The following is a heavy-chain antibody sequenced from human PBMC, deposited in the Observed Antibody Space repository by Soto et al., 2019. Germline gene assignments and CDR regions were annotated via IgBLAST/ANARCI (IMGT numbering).Heavy chain of an antibody. V-gene: IGHV4-31*03. Sequence: SETLSLTCTVSGGSISSGGYYWSWIRQHPGKGLEWIGYIYYSGSTYYNPSLKSRVTISVDTSKNQFSLKLSSVTAADTAVYYCARDQPLSHWFDPRGQGTLVTVSS. CDR1: GGSISSGGYY. J-gene: IGHJ5*02. CDR2: IYYSGST. CDR3: ARDQPLSHWFDP. D-gene: IGHD2-2*01.